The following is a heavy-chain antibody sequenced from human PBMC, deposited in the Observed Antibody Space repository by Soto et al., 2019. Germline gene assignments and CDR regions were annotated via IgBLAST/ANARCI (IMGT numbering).Heavy chain of an antibody. V-gene: IGHV4-30-4*01. CDR1: GGSISSGDYY. CDR3: ARAWGTVTTPPLYFDY. J-gene: IGHJ4*02. CDR2: IYYSGST. Sequence: LSLTCTVSGGSISSGDYYWSWIRQPPGKGLEWIGYIYYSGSTYYNPSLKSRVTISVDTSKNQFSLKLSSVTAADTAVYYCARAWGTVTTPPLYFDYWGQGTLVTVSS. D-gene: IGHD4-4*01.